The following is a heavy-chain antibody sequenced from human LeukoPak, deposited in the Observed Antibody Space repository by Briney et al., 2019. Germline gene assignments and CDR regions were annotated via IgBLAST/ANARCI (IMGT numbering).Heavy chain of an antibody. V-gene: IGHV3-9*03. CDR1: GFTFDDYA. J-gene: IGHJ4*02. Sequence: GGSLRLSCAASGFTFDDYAMHWVRQAPGKGLEWVSGISWNSGSIGYADSVKGRFTISRDNAKNSLYLQMNSLRAKDMALYYCARSVEMATRIDYWGQGTLVTVSS. CDR2: ISWNSGSI. D-gene: IGHD5-24*01. CDR3: ARSVEMATRIDY.